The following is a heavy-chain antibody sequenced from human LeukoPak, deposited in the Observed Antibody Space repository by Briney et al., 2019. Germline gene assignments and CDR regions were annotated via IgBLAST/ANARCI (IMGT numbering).Heavy chain of an antibody. V-gene: IGHV3-66*02. Sequence: GGSLRLSCAASGFTVSSNYMSWVRQAPGKGLEWVSVIYSGGSTYYADSVKGRFTISRDNSKNTLCLQMNSLRAEDTAVYYCARGSRSGYYYGMDVWGQGTTVTVSS. CDR1: GFTVSSNY. CDR2: IYSGGST. D-gene: IGHD2-15*01. J-gene: IGHJ6*02. CDR3: ARGSRSGYYYGMDV.